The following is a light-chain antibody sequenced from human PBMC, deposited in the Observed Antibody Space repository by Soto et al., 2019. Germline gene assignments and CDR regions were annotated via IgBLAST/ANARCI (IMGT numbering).Light chain of an antibody. Sequence: EIGLTQSPGTPSLSPGESAPLSCRASQSVGSNYLAWYQQRPGQPPNLLIFGASHRAPDIPDRFSGSGSGTDFTLTISRLEPEDFAVYYCQQYGTSIQTFGQGTKVDIK. V-gene: IGKV3-20*01. CDR3: QQYGTSIQT. J-gene: IGKJ1*01. CDR1: QSVGSNY. CDR2: GAS.